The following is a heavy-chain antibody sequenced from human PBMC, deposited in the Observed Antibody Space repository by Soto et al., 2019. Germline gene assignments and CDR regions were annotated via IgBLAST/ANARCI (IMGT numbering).Heavy chain of an antibody. J-gene: IGHJ6*02. CDR2: IYYSGST. Sequence: LSLTCTVSGGSISSGDYYWSWIRQPPGKGLEWIGYIYYSGSTYYNPSLKSRVTISVDTSKNQFSLKLSSVTAADTAVYYCARGKGYCISTSCYFDYYYYYGMDVWGQGTTVTVSS. CDR1: GGSISSGDYY. D-gene: IGHD2-2*01. V-gene: IGHV4-30-4*01. CDR3: ARGKGYCISTSCYFDYYYYYGMDV.